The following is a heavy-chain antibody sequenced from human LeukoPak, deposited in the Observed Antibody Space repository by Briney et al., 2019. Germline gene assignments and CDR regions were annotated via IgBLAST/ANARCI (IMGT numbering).Heavy chain of an antibody. J-gene: IGHJ4*02. D-gene: IGHD2-8*02. V-gene: IGHV3-48*04. CDR2: VSISSGTI. CDR3: ARGFGGVSGL. Sequence: GGSLRLSCAASGFTFSGHNMNWVRQAPGKGLEWISFVSISSGTIYYADSVNGRFRISRDNAKNSLYLQMNSLRAEDTAVYFCARGFGGVSGLWGQGTLVTVSS. CDR1: GFTFSGHN.